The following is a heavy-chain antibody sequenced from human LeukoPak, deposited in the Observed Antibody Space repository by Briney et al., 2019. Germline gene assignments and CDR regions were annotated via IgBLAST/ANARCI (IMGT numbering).Heavy chain of an antibody. CDR2: ISYDGTNK. D-gene: IGHD2-21*02. V-gene: IGHV3-30-3*01. CDR3: ARGFVLGAAKNYFDY. J-gene: IGHJ4*02. Sequence: GGSLRLSCAASGFTFTNYALHWVRQAPGKGLEWVAVISYDGTNKYYADSVKGRFTISRDNSKNTLSLQMNSLRAEDTALYYCARGFVLGAAKNYFDYWGQGALVTVSA. CDR1: GFTFTNYA.